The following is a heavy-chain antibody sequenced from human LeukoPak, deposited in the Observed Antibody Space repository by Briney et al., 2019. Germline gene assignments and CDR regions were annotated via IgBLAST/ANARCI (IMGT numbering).Heavy chain of an antibody. V-gene: IGHV4-4*07. Sequence: SETLSLTCTVSGGSISSYYWSWIRQPAGKGLEWIGRIYTSGSTNYNPSPKSRVTMSVDTSKNQFSLKLSSVTAADTAVYYCARXGWYSSGWYPRHNWFDPWXQGTXXTVS. D-gene: IGHD6-13*01. J-gene: IGHJ5*02. CDR2: IYTSGST. CDR1: GGSISSYY. CDR3: ARXGWYSSGWYPRHNWFDP.